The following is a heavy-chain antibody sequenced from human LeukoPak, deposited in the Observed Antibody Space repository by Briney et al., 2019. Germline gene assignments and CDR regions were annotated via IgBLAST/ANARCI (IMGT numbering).Heavy chain of an antibody. CDR3: AKDDVASGSLYYFDY. CDR1: GFTFSSYA. J-gene: IGHJ4*02. D-gene: IGHD1-26*01. Sequence: GGSLRLSCAASGFTFSSYAMSWVRQAPGKGLEWVSDISGSGGSTYYADSVKGRFTISRDNSKNTLYLQMNSLRVEDTAVYYCAKDDVASGSLYYFDYWGQGTLVTVSS. V-gene: IGHV3-23*01. CDR2: ISGSGGST.